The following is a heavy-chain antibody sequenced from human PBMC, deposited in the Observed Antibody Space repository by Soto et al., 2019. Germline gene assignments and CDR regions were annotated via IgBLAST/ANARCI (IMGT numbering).Heavy chain of an antibody. V-gene: IGHV2-5*01. D-gene: IGHD3-16*02. CDR3: AHSRYSTQDFQH. CDR2: IYWNDDD. CDR1: GFSLSTNGVG. Sequence: SGPTLVNPTQTLTLTCTFSGFSLSTNGVGVGWIRQAPGKSLEWLAFIYWNDDDRYSPSLESRLTITKDTSKNQVVLRLTNMDPVDTGTYYCAHSRYSTQDFQHWGQGTLVTVSS. J-gene: IGHJ1*01.